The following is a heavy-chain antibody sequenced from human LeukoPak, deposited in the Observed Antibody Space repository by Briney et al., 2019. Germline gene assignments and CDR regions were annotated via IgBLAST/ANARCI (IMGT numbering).Heavy chain of an antibody. CDR3: AKENQPSGWYRVFDY. J-gene: IGHJ4*02. CDR2: ISSSGSTI. V-gene: IGHV3-48*03. D-gene: IGHD6-19*01. Sequence: PGGSLRLSCAASGFTFSSYEMNWVRQAPGKGLEWVSYISSSGSTIYYADSVKGRLTISRDNSKNTLYLQMNSLRAEDTAVYFCAKENQPSGWYRVFDYWGQGILVTVSS. CDR1: GFTFSSYE.